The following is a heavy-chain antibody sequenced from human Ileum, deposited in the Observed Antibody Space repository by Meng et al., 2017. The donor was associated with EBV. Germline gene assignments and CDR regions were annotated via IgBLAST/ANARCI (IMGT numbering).Heavy chain of an antibody. CDR1: GGSISSGDYY. D-gene: IGHD3-22*01. V-gene: IGHV4-30-4*01. CDR3: ARGYYDSSGYGYWYFDL. CDR2: IYYSGST. J-gene: IGHJ2*01. Sequence: QVKVQESGPGLLKPSQTLSLTCTVSGGSISSGDYYWSWIRQPPGKGLEWIGYIYYSGSTYYNPSLKSRVTISVDTSKNQFSLKLSPVTAADTAVYYCARGYYDSSGYGYWYFDLWGRGTLVTVSS.